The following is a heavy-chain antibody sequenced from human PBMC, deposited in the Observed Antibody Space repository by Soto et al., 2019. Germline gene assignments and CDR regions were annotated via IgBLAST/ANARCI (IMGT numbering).Heavy chain of an antibody. CDR2: IYYSGST. Sequence: SETLSLTCTVSGGSISSYYWSWIRQPPGKGLEWIGYIYYSGSTNYNPSLKSRVTISVDTSKNQFSLKLSSVTAADTAVYYCARGRLAPGILTGPPSGGYYFDYWGQGTLVTVSS. CDR1: GGSISSYY. J-gene: IGHJ4*02. V-gene: IGHV4-59*01. CDR3: ARGRLAPGILTGPPSGGYYFDY. D-gene: IGHD3-9*01.